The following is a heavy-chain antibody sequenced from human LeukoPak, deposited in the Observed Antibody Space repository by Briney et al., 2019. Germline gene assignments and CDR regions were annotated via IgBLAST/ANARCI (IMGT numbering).Heavy chain of an antibody. Sequence: ASVTVSCKASGYTFTSYGISWVRQAPGQGLEWMGWISAHNGNTNYAQKLQGRVTMTTDTSTSTAYMELRSLRSDDTAVYYCARTTVTALDSMDVWGKGTTVTVSS. D-gene: IGHD4-11*01. J-gene: IGHJ6*03. CDR2: ISAHNGNT. V-gene: IGHV1-18*01. CDR3: ARTTVTALDSMDV. CDR1: GYTFTSYG.